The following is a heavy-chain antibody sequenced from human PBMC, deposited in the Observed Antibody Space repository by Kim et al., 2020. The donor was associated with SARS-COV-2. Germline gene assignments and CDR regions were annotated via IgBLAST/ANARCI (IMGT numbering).Heavy chain of an antibody. D-gene: IGHD3-10*01. CDR2: ISYDGSNK. J-gene: IGHJ4*02. CDR1: GFTFSSYA. CDR3: ASPMVRGKSSAPLDY. V-gene: IGHV3-30-3*01. Sequence: GGSLRLSCAASGFTFSSYAMHWVRQAPGKGLEWVAVISYDGSNKYYADSVKGRFTISRDNSKNTLYLQMNSLRAEDTAVYYCASPMVRGKSSAPLDYWGQGTLVTVSS.